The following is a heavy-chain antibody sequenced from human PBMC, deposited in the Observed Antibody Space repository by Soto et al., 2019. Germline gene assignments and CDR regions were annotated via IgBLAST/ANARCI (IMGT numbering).Heavy chain of an antibody. V-gene: IGHV1-18*01. CDR1: GGTFSSYA. CDR2: ISAYNGNT. J-gene: IGHJ6*02. Sequence: ASVKVSCKASGGTFSSYAISWVRQAPGQGLEWMGWISAYNGNTNYAQKLQGRVTMTTDTSTSTAYMELRSLRSDDTAVYYCARGLKAHYYGMDVWGQGTTVTVS. CDR3: ARGLKAHYYGMDV. D-gene: IGHD3-22*01.